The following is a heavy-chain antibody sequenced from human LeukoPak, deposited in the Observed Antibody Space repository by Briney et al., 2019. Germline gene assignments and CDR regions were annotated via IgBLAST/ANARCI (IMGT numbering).Heavy chain of an antibody. CDR2: MNPNSGNT. Sequence: ASVKVSCKASGYTFTSYDINWVRQAIGQGLEWMGWMNPNSGNTGYAQKFQGRVTITRNTSISTAYMELSSLRSEDTAVYYCAKAGHDVWSGSHWFDPWGQGTLVTVSS. D-gene: IGHD3-3*01. CDR1: GYTFTSYD. CDR3: AKAGHDVWSGSHWFDP. J-gene: IGHJ5*02. V-gene: IGHV1-8*03.